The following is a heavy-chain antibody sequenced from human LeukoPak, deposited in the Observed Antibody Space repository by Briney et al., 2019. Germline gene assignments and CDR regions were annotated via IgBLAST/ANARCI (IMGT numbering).Heavy chain of an antibody. CDR1: GFTFSSYS. D-gene: IGHD3-3*01. CDR3: ARDPISSYDFWSGFAGGFDP. J-gene: IGHJ5*02. V-gene: IGHV3-21*01. CDR2: ISSSSSYI. Sequence: GGSLRLSCAASGFTFSSYSMNWVRQAPGKELEWVSSISSSSSYIYYADSVKGRFTISRDNAKNSLYLQMNSLRAEDTAVYYCARDPISSYDFWSGFAGGFDPWGQGTLVTVSS.